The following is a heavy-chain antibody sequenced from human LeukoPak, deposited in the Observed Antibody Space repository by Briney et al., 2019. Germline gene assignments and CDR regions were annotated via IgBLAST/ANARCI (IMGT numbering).Heavy chain of an antibody. D-gene: IGHD2-21*02. J-gene: IGHJ4*02. Sequence: GGSLRLSCAASGFTFSTYAMGWVRRAPGKGLEWVSSIKGGGGNPFYADSVKGRFTISRVNSKNTLFLQLDSLRAEDTAVYYCAKEGHDFYSFYWWGQGALVTVSS. CDR1: GFTFSTYA. CDR2: IKGGGGNP. CDR3: AKEGHDFYSFYW. V-gene: IGHV3-23*01.